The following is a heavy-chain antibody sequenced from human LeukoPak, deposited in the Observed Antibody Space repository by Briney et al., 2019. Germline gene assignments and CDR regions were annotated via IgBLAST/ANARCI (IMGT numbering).Heavy chain of an antibody. CDR1: GYSFTSYW. J-gene: IGHJ6*03. V-gene: IGHV5-51*01. D-gene: IGHD3-22*01. CDR2: IYPGDSDT. Sequence: GESLKISCKGSGYSFTSYWIGWVRQMPGKGLEWMGIIYPGDSDTRYSPSFQGQVTISADKSISTAYLQWSSLKASDTAMYYCARHLVVEKGYYCYYMDVWGKGTTVTVSS. CDR3: ARHLVVEKGYYCYYMDV.